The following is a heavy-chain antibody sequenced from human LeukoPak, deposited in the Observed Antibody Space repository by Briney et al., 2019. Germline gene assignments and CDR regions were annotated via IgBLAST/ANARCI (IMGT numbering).Heavy chain of an antibody. CDR2: ITSSSSYI. D-gene: IGHD1-26*01. V-gene: IGHV3-21*01. J-gene: IGHJ6*03. Sequence: PGGSLTLLCAASGFTFNTYNMNLVRQAPGQGLEWVSSITSSSSYIYYADSVKGRFTISRDNAKNSLYLQMNSLRAEDTAVYYCARDPYNGNYGHYYYYYMDVWGKGTTVTISS. CDR3: ARDPYNGNYGHYYYYYMDV. CDR1: GFTFNTYN.